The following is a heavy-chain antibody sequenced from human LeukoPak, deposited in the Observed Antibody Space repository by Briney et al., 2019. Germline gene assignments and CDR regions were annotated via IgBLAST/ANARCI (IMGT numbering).Heavy chain of an antibody. V-gene: IGHV3-23*01. D-gene: IGHD6-19*01. Sequence: PGGSLRLSCAASGFTFSSYSMNWVRQAPGKGLEWVSAISGSGGSTYYADSVKGRFTISRDNSKNTLYLQMNSLRAEDTAVYYCAKAPRIAVAGTDWGQGTLVTVSS. CDR2: ISGSGGST. CDR1: GFTFSSYS. CDR3: AKAPRIAVAGTD. J-gene: IGHJ4*02.